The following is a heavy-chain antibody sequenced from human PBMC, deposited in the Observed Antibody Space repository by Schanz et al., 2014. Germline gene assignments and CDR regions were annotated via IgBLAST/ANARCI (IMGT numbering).Heavy chain of an antibody. D-gene: IGHD2-21*01. CDR1: GFTFFGSFA. CDR2: IYYNGTNK. J-gene: IGHJ6*02. CDR3: AKEVNRRGGQTNFYYYYGRDV. Sequence: VQLLESGGGLVQPGGSLRLSCVASGFTFFGSFAMSWVRQAPGKGLEWVALIYYNGTNKYYADSVKGRFTISRDNSQNTLYLQMNPRRTEDTAVYYCAKEVNRRGGQTNFYYYYGRDVCVQGTTVTVSS. V-gene: IGHV3-30*18.